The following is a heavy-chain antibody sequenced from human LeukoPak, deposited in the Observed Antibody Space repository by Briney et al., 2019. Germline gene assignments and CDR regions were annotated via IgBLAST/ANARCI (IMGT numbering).Heavy chain of an antibody. D-gene: IGHD4-23*01. CDR2: ISGSSNYI. Sequence: PGGSLRLSCAASGFTFSSYILSWVRQAPGKGLEWVSSISGSSNYIYYADSVKGRFTISRDNAKNSLFLQMNSLRAEDTAVYYCARDRYGGDDYWGQGTLVTVSS. CDR3: ARDRYGGDDY. J-gene: IGHJ4*02. V-gene: IGHV3-21*01. CDR1: GFTFSSYI.